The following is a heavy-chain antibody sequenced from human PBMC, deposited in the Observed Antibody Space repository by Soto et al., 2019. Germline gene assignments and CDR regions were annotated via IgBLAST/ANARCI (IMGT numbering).Heavy chain of an antibody. CDR3: VKDGSSGWPYYYGMDV. D-gene: IGHD6-19*01. CDR1: GFTFSSYG. CDR2: ISYDGRNK. J-gene: IGHJ6*01. V-gene: IGHV3-30*18. Sequence: QVQLVESGGGGVQPGRSLRLSCAASGFTFSSYGMHWVRQAPGKGLEWVAVISYDGRNKYFADSVKGRFTISRDNSKYTLYLQMGSLRPKDTDVYYCVKDGSSGWPYYYGMDVWGQGTTGTGSA.